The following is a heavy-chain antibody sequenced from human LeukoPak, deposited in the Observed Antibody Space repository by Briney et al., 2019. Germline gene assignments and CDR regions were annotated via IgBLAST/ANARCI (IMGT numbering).Heavy chain of an antibody. CDR2: ITNNGDTT. Sequence: GGSLRLSCAASGFTFASYAMRWVRQAPGKGLEWVSSITNNGDTTYYADSVKGRFTISRDNSKNPLYLQMNSLRAEDTALYYRADSNHWYPVYHWGQGTLVTVSS. D-gene: IGHD4-11*01. J-gene: IGHJ5*02. CDR3: ADSNHWYPVYH. CDR1: GFTFASYA. V-gene: IGHV3-23*01.